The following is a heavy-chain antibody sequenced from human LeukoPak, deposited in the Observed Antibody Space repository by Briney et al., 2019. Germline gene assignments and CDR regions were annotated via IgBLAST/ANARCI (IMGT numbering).Heavy chain of an antibody. Sequence: GGSLRPSCAASGFTFSSYEMNWVRQAPGKGLEWVSYISSSGSTIYYADSVKGRFTISRDNAKNSPYLQMNSLRAEDTAVYYCARGFRYAPHMDVWGKGTTVTISS. CDR1: GFTFSSYE. CDR3: ARGFRYAPHMDV. CDR2: ISSSGSTI. D-gene: IGHD5-12*01. J-gene: IGHJ6*03. V-gene: IGHV3-48*03.